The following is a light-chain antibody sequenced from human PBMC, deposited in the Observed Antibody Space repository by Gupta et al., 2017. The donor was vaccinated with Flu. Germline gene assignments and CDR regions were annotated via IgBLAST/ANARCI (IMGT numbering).Light chain of an antibody. CDR1: QSVSSSY. CDR3: QQYGRSPWT. J-gene: IGKJ1*01. CDR2: GAF. V-gene: IGKV3-20*01. Sequence: EIVLTQSPGTLSLSPGERATLSCRASQSVSSSYLAWYQQKPGQAPRLLIYGAFYRATGIPDRFSGSGSGTDFTLTISRLEPEDFAVYYCQQYGRSPWTFGQGTKVEIK.